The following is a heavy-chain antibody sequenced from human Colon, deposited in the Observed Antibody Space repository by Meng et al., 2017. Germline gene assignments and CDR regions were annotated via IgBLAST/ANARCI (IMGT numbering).Heavy chain of an antibody. Sequence: GGSLRLSCEVSGFTFSSYWMRWVRQAPGKGLEWVANIKQDGGDKSYMGSVEGRFTISRDNAKNSLFLQMNTLRAEDTAVYYCARGGGGGSFGDWGQGTLVTVSS. CDR1: GFTFSSYW. CDR3: ARGGGGGSFGD. V-gene: IGHV3-7*01. J-gene: IGHJ4*02. D-gene: IGHD1-26*01. CDR2: IKQDGGDK.